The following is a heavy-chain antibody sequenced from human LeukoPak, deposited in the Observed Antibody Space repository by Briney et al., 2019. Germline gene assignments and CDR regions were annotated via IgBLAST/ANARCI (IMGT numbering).Heavy chain of an antibody. CDR1: GFTVSSNY. J-gene: IGHJ4*02. V-gene: IGHV3-53*01. Sequence: GRSLRLSSAASGFTVSSNYISWVRQAPGKGLEWVSIIYRDGTTYYADSVKGRFTSSRDNSKNTLYLEMNGLRAEDRAVYYCARDSPANWAQFDYWGQGTLVSVSS. D-gene: IGHD7-27*01. CDR3: ARDSPANWAQFDY. CDR2: IYRDGTT.